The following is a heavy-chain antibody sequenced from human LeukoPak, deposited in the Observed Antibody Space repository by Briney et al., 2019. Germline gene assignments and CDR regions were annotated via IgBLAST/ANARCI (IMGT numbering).Heavy chain of an antibody. CDR1: GFTFSSYW. Sequence: GGSLRLSCAASGFTFSSYWMSWVRQAPGKGLEWVANIKKDGTEKKYVDSVKGRFTISRDNAKNSLYLQMNSLRAEDTALYYCARGGPYSGSWDWDYWGQGTLVTVSS. V-gene: IGHV3-7*01. D-gene: IGHD6-13*01. CDR3: ARGGPYSGSWDWDY. J-gene: IGHJ4*02. CDR2: IKKDGTEK.